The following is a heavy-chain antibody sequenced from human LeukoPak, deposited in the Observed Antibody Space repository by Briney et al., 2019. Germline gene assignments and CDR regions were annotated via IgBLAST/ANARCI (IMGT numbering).Heavy chain of an antibody. CDR3: ARGGFWRGYLYYFDY. V-gene: IGHV4-34*01. CDR1: GGSFSGYY. Sequence: SETLSLTCAVYGGSFSGYYWSWIRQPPGKGLEWIGEINHSGSTNYNPSLKSRVTISVDTSKNQFSLKLSSVTAADTAVYYCARGGFWRGYLYYFDYWGEGSLVTVSS. CDR2: INHSGST. D-gene: IGHD3-3*01. J-gene: IGHJ4*02.